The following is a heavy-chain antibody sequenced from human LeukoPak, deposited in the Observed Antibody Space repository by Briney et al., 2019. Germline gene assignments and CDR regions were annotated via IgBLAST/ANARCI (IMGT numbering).Heavy chain of an antibody. D-gene: IGHD3-22*01. V-gene: IGHV3-30-3*01. CDR2: ISYDGSNK. CDR3: ARFSFDSSGYFGWFDP. J-gene: IGHJ5*02. Sequence: GGSLRLSCAASGFTFSSYAMHWVRQAPGKGLEWVAVISYDGSNKYYADSVKGRFTISRDNSKNTLYLQMNSLRAEDTAVYYCARFSFDSSGYFGWFDPWGQGTLVTVSS. CDR1: GFTFSSYA.